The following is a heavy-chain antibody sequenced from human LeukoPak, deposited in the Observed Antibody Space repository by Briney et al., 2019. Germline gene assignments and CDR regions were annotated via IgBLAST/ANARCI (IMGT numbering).Heavy chain of an antibody. J-gene: IGHJ4*02. CDR1: GYTFTGYY. CDR3: ARGYNWNYFDY. V-gene: IGHV1-2*02. Sequence: ASVKVSCNASGYTFTGYYIHWVRQAPGQGLEWMGWINPNSGAADYAQKFRGSVTMTGDTSINTAYMDLSRLRFDDTAVYYCARGYNWNYFDYWGQGTLVTVSS. CDR2: INPNSGAA. D-gene: IGHD1-20*01.